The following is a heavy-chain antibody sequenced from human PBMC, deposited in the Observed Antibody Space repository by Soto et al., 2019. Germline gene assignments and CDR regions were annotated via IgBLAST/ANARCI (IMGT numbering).Heavy chain of an antibody. CDR3: ARDARRYRSGGSCYNWFDP. V-gene: IGHV1-18*01. Sequence: ASVKVSCKASGYTFTSYGISWVRQAPGQGLEWMGWISAYNGNTNYAQKLQGRVTMTTDTSTSTAYMELRSLRSDDTAVYYCARDARRYRSGGSCYNWFDPWGQGTLVTVSS. J-gene: IGHJ5*02. CDR2: ISAYNGNT. CDR1: GYTFTSYG. D-gene: IGHD2-15*01.